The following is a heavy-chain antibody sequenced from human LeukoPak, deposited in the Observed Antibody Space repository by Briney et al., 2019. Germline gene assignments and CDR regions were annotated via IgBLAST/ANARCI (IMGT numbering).Heavy chain of an antibody. CDR1: GYTFTSYG. J-gene: IGHJ6*03. Sequence: ASVKVSCKASGYTFTSYGISWVRQAPGQGLEWMGWISAYNGNTNYAQKLQGRVTMTTDTSTSTAYMELRSLRSDDTAVYYCARSYYSSLMYYYYHMDVWGKGTTVTVSS. D-gene: IGHD6-6*01. CDR3: ARSYYSSLMYYYYHMDV. V-gene: IGHV1-18*01. CDR2: ISAYNGNT.